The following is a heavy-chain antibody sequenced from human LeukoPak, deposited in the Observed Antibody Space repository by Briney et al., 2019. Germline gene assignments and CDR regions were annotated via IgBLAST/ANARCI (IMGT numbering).Heavy chain of an antibody. CDR3: AREKTFRDFDY. Sequence: ASVKVSCKASGYTFTGYYMHWVGQAPGQGLEWMGWINPNSGGTKYAQKFQGRVTMTRDTSISIAYMELSTLRSDDTAVYYCAREKTFRDFDYWGQGTLVTVSS. J-gene: IGHJ4*02. D-gene: IGHD3-16*01. CDR2: INPNSGGT. V-gene: IGHV1-2*02. CDR1: GYTFTGYY.